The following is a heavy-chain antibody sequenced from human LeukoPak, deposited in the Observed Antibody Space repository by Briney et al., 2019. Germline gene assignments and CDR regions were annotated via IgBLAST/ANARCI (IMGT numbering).Heavy chain of an antibody. D-gene: IGHD4-11*01. V-gene: IGHV1-18*01. CDR1: GFTFSNYG. J-gene: IGHJ6*02. CDR2: ISGYNGNT. CDR3: ARDLSLPVDYSSVYYSYYGMDV. Sequence: ASVKVSCKASGFTFSNYGINWVRQAPGQGLEWMGWISGYNGNTKFAQKFQGRVTMTTDTSTSTAYTELRSLRSDDTAVYYCARDLSLPVDYSSVYYSYYGMDVWGQGTTVTVSS.